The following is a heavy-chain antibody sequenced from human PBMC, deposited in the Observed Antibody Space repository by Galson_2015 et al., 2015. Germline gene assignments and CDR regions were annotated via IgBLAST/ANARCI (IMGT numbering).Heavy chain of an antibody. J-gene: IGHJ5*01. CDR3: SRSLES. Sequence: SLRLSCAASGADSGFTFTDSWMDWVRQAPGKGLEWVANIRADGREIYYLDSVKGRFTISRDNARDSMYLQMNSLRADDTAIYYCSRSLESWGPGTLVTVSS. CDR1: GADSGFTFTDSW. CDR2: IRADGREI. V-gene: IGHV3-7*03.